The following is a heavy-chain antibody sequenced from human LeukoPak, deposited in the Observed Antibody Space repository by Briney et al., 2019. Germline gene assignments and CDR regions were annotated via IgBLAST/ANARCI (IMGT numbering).Heavy chain of an antibody. CDR2: IYPNSGDT. CDR3: ARSGSDAFDI. D-gene: IGHD1-26*01. V-gene: IGHV1-2*02. CDR1: GYTFSGYY. Sequence: GASVKVSCKASGYTFSGYYMHWVRQAPGQGLEWMGWIYPNSGDTKYAQKFQGRVTVTRDTSISTAFTEVSRLTSDDTAVYYCARSGSDAFDIWGQGTMVTVSS. J-gene: IGHJ3*02.